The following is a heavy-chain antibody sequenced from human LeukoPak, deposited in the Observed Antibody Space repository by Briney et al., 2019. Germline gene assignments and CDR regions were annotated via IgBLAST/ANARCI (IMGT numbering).Heavy chain of an antibody. D-gene: IGHD1-7*01. Sequence: PSETLSLTCAVYGGSFSGYYWSWIRQPPGKGLEWIGEINHSGSTNYNPSLKSRVTISVDTSKNQFSLKLSSVTAADTAVYHCARGNYWLPLNAFDIWGQGTMVTVSS. CDR1: GGSFSGYY. CDR2: INHSGST. J-gene: IGHJ3*02. CDR3: ARGNYWLPLNAFDI. V-gene: IGHV4-34*01.